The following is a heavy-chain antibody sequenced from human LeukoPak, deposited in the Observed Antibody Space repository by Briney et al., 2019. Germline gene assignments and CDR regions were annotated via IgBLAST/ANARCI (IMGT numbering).Heavy chain of an antibody. CDR3: AKEARGSSWTGFDY. D-gene: IGHD6-13*01. CDR2: INKDGDRT. V-gene: IGHV3-43*01. Sequence: GGSLRLSCAASGFTFDDYSIHWVRQAPGKGLEWVSLINKDGDRTYYADSVKGRFTISRDNSRNSLYLQMNSLRTEDTALYYCAKEARGSSWTGFDYWGQGTLVTVSS. J-gene: IGHJ4*02. CDR1: GFTFDDYS.